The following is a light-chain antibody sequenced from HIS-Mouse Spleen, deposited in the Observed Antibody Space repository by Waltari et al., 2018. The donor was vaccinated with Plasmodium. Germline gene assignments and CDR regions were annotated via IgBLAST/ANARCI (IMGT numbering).Light chain of an antibody. J-gene: IGKJ1*01. Sequence: DIQMTQSPSSLSASVGDRVTITCRASQSISSYLNWYQQKPGKAPKLLIYAASSLQSGVPSRCSGSGSGTDVTLTISSLQPEDFATYYCQRSYSTPWTFGQGTKVEIK. CDR3: QRSYSTPWT. CDR1: QSISSY. V-gene: IGKV1-39*01. CDR2: AAS.